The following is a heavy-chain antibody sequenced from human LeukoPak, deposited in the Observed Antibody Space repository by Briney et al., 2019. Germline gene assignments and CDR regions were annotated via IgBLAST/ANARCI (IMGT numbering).Heavy chain of an antibody. J-gene: IGHJ4*02. V-gene: IGHV4-61*01. D-gene: IGHD6-13*01. CDR1: GGSVSSGRYY. CDR3: ARDRLEAAADYFDY. Sequence: SETLSLTCTVSGGSVSSGRYYWSWIRQPPGKGLEWIGYFYYSGSTNYNPSLKSRVTISVDTSKNQFSLNLSSVTAADTAVYYCARDRLEAAADYFDYWGQGTLVTVSS. CDR2: FYYSGST.